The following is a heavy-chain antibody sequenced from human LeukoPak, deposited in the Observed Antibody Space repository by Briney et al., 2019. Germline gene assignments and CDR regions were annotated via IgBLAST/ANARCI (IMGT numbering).Heavy chain of an antibody. Sequence: GGSLRLSCAASGFIFSDYSMNWVRQAPGKGLEWLSYISSDAGNIYYADSVKGRFTISRDSDKNSLYLLMNNLRAEDTAVYYCARDRNWSFDYWGQGTPVTVSS. J-gene: IGHJ4*02. V-gene: IGHV3-48*01. CDR2: ISSDAGNI. CDR1: GFIFSDYS. D-gene: IGHD1-1*01. CDR3: ARDRNWSFDY.